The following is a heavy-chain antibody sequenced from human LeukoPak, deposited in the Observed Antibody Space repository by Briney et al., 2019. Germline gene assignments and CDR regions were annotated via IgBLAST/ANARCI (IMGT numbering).Heavy chain of an antibody. Sequence: GRSLRLSCAASGFTFSSYAMHWVRQAPGKGLEWVAVIPYDGSNKYYADSVKGRFTISRDNSKNTLYLQMNSLRAEDTAVYYCAREAGYSGYEYFNYWGQGTLVTVSS. D-gene: IGHD5-12*01. J-gene: IGHJ4*02. CDR3: AREAGYSGYEYFNY. CDR2: IPYDGSNK. V-gene: IGHV3-30-3*01. CDR1: GFTFSSYA.